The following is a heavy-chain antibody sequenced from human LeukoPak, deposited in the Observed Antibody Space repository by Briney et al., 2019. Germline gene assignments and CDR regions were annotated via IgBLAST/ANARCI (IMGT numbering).Heavy chain of an antibody. V-gene: IGHV3-33*01. J-gene: IGHJ4*02. CDR3: ARVSGSYFDY. CDR2: IWYDGSKK. D-gene: IGHD1-26*01. Sequence: GGSLRLSCVASGFSFSSNGMNWVRQAPGKGLEWLAVIWYDGSKKFYADSVKGRFTISRDNSKNIMYLQMSSLRAEDTAVYYCARVSGSYFDYWGQGTLVTVSS. CDR1: GFSFSSNG.